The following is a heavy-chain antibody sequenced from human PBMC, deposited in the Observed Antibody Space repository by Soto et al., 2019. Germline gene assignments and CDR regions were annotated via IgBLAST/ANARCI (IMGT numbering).Heavy chain of an antibody. D-gene: IGHD3-3*01. CDR3: EREYDCWGFYGMDV. CDR1: GYTFTSDG. V-gene: IGHV1-18*01. Sequence: QVQLVQSGAEVKKPGASVKVSCKASGYTFTSDGISWVRQDPGQGLEWMGWISAYNGTTNYAQKLHGSVTMTTDTSTSTAYMELRGLRYDVTAVYYGEREYDCWGFYGMDVWGQGTTVTVSS. J-gene: IGHJ6*02. CDR2: ISAYNGTT.